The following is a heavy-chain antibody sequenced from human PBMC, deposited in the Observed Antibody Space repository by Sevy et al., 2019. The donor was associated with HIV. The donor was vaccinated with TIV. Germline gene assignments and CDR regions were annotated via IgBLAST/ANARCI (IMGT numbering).Heavy chain of an antibody. CDR1: GFTFSNAW. D-gene: IGHD3-22*01. V-gene: IGHV3-15*01. CDR3: TTLPHYYDSSGYSDY. Sequence: GGSLRLSCAASGFTFSNAWMSWVRQAPGKGLEWVGRIKSKTDGGTTDDAAPVKGRFAISSDDSNNTLYLQMNSLKTEDTAVYYCTTLPHYYDSSGYSDYWGQGTLVTVSS. CDR2: IKSKTDGGTT. J-gene: IGHJ4*02.